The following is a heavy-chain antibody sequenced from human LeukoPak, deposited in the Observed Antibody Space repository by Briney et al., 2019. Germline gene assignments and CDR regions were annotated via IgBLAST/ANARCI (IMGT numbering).Heavy chain of an antibody. CDR2: INHSGST. CDR1: GGSFSGYY. Sequence: KASETLSLTCAVYGGSFSGYYWSWIRQPPGKGLEWIGEINHSGSTNYNPSLKSRVTISVDTSKNQFSLKLSSVTAADTAVYYCARVLATSGYGYGRKKREYFQHWGQGTLVTVSS. J-gene: IGHJ1*01. V-gene: IGHV4-34*01. D-gene: IGHD5-18*01. CDR3: ARVLATSGYGYGRKKREYFQH.